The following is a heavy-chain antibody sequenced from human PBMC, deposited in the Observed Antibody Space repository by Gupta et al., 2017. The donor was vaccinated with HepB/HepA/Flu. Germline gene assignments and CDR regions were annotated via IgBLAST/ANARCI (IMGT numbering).Heavy chain of an antibody. V-gene: IGHV3-48*03. CDR3: ARRYISGLAMGHFYFDY. CDR1: GFTFRSYE. CDR2: ISSSGSTT. Sequence: EVQLLESGGGLVQPGGSLRLSCAASGFTFRSYEMNWVRQAPGKGLEWVKYISSSGSTTYYADSVKGRFTISRDNAKNSLYLQMNSLRGEDTAVYYCARRYISGLAMGHFYFDYWGQGTLVTVSA. D-gene: IGHD2-2*01. J-gene: IGHJ4*02.